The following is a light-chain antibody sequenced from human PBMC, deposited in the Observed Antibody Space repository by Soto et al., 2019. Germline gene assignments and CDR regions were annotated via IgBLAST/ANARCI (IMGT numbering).Light chain of an antibody. J-gene: IGKJ1*01. CDR1: QSISSS. CDR3: QQSYSTPWT. Sequence: DIQMTQSPSSLSASVGDRVTITCRARQSISSSLNWYQQKPGKAPKLLIYAASSLKSGVTSRFSGSGSVTDFTLTISSLQPEDVAHYYCQQSYSTPWTVGQGTNVEIK. V-gene: IGKV1-39*01. CDR2: AAS.